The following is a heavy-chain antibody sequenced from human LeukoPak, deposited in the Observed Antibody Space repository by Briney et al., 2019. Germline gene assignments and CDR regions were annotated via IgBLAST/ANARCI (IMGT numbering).Heavy chain of an antibody. CDR1: GYSIISGYH. CDR3: ATDEGWPTEYFQH. CDR2: VYRDGST. D-gene: IGHD6-19*01. J-gene: IGHJ1*01. Sequence: PSETLSLTCSVSGYSIISGYHWGWIRQPPGKGLEWIGSVYRDGSTYYNPSLKSRITMSVDTSKNQFSLEVNSVTAADTAVYYCATDEGWPTEYFQHWGQGTLVTVSS. V-gene: IGHV4-38-2*02.